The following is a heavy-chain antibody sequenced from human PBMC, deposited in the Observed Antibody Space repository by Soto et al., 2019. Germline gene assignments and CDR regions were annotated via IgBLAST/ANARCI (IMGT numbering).Heavy chain of an antibody. CDR1: GGSISSYC. CDR2: IYYRGST. V-gene: IGHV4-59*12. CDR3: TTEGYGAHGGAFDI. J-gene: IGHJ3*02. Sequence: SETLSLTCTVSGGSISSYCWSWIRQPPGKGLEWIGYIYYRGSTNYNPSLESRVTISVDTSKNQFSLKLSSVTAADTGLYYCTTEGYGAHGGAFDIWGQGTMVTVSS. D-gene: IGHD2-15*01.